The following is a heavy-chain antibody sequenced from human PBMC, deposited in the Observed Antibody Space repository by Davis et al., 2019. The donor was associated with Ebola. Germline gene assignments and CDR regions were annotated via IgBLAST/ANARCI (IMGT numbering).Heavy chain of an antibody. D-gene: IGHD6-19*01. CDR1: GFTFDDYA. V-gene: IGHV3-9*01. J-gene: IGHJ4*02. Sequence: SLKISCAASGFTFDDYAMHWVRQAPGKGLEWVSGISWNSGSIGYADSVKGRFTISRDNAKNSLYLQMNSLRVEDTAVYYCVRDGWDSLFDYWGQGTMVTVSS. CDR3: VRDGWDSLFDY. CDR2: ISWNSGSI.